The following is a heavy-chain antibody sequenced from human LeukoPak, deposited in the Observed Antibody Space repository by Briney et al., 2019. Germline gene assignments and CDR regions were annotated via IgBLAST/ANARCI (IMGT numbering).Heavy chain of an antibody. V-gene: IGHV3-9*01. CDR2: ISWNSGSI. CDR3: AKDRSPYCSSTSCYTTADGY. D-gene: IGHD2-2*02. Sequence: GGSLRLSCAASGFTFDDYAMHWVRHAPGKGLEWVSGISWNSGSIGYADSVKGRFTISRDNAKNSLYLQMNSLRAEDTALYYCAKDRSPYCSSTSCYTTADGYWGQGTLVTVSS. CDR1: GFTFDDYA. J-gene: IGHJ4*02.